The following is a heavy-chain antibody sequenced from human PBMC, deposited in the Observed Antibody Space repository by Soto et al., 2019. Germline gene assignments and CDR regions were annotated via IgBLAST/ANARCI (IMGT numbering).Heavy chain of an antibody. D-gene: IGHD3-22*01. J-gene: IGHJ4*02. Sequence: DSVKVSCKASGYTFTSYAMHWVRQAPGQRLEWMGWINAGNGNTKYSQKLQGRVTITRDTSASTAYMELSSLRSEDTAVYYCARLYYYDSSEPPDDYWGQGTLVNVCS. CDR3: ARLYYYDSSEPPDDY. CDR1: GYTFTSYA. CDR2: INAGNGNT. V-gene: IGHV1-3*01.